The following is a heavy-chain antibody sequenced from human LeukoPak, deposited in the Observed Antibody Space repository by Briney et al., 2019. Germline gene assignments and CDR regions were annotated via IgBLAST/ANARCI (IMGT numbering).Heavy chain of an antibody. V-gene: IGHV4-34*01. CDR3: AREGAGDGYFDY. J-gene: IGHJ4*02. Sequence: PPATLTLTCAVYGESFSGYFWSWIRQPPGKGLEWIGKIDHSGSTTYNPSLKGRVTISVDTSKNQFSLKLSSVTAADTAVYYCAREGAGDGYFDYWGQGTLVTVSS. CDR2: IDHSGST. CDR1: GESFSGYF. D-gene: IGHD6-19*01.